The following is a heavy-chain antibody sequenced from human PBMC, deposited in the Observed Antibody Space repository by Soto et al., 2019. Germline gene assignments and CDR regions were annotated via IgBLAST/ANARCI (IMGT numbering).Heavy chain of an antibody. V-gene: IGHV3-11*06. CDR2: ISSSSSYT. CDR3: ARDRGPIVVVPAAIYRGYYYYYYGMDV. Sequence: QVQLVESGGGLVKPGGSLRLSCAASGFTFSDYYMSWIRQAPGKGLEWVSYISSSSSYTNYADSVKGRFTISRDNAKNSLYLQMNSLRAEDTAVYYCARDRGPIVVVPAAIYRGYYYYYYGMDVWGQGTTVTVSS. J-gene: IGHJ6*02. D-gene: IGHD2-2*02. CDR1: GFTFSDYY.